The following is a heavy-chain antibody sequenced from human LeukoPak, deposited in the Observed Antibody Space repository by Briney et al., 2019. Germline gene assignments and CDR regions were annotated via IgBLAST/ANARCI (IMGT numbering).Heavy chain of an antibody. Sequence: NASRTLSLTCTVSGGSISSGGYYWSWIRQHPGKGLEWIGYIYYSGSTYYNPSLKSRVTISVDTSKNQFSLKLSSVTAADTAVYYCARDRTHLSGTLPFGEYGMDVWGQGTTVTVSS. V-gene: IGHV4-31*03. CDR2: IYYSGST. J-gene: IGHJ6*02. CDR3: ARDRTHLSGTLPFGEYGMDV. D-gene: IGHD3-10*01. CDR1: GGSISSGGYY.